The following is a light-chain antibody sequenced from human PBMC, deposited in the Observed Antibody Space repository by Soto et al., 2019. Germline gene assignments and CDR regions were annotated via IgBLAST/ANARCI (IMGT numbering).Light chain of an antibody. Sequence: DIQMTQSPSTLSASVGDRVTITCRASQSISSWLAWYQQKPGKAPKLLIYKASSLESGVPSRFSGSGSGTEFTFTISSLQPDDFATYYCQQYNSYPITYGPGTKVDIK. CDR2: KAS. CDR1: QSISSW. J-gene: IGKJ3*01. V-gene: IGKV1-5*03. CDR3: QQYNSYPIT.